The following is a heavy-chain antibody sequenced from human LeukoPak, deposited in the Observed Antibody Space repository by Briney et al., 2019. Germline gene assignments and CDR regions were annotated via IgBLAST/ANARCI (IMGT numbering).Heavy chain of an antibody. J-gene: IGHJ3*02. Sequence: SETLSLTCIVSGGSISSYYWSWIRQPPGKGLEWIGYIYYSGSTNYNPSLKSRVTISVDTSKNQFSLKLSSVTAADTAVYYCARDSTMVRGVIISDDAFDIWGQGTMVTVSS. V-gene: IGHV4-59*01. D-gene: IGHD3-10*01. CDR2: IYYSGST. CDR3: ARDSTMVRGVIISDDAFDI. CDR1: GGSISSYY.